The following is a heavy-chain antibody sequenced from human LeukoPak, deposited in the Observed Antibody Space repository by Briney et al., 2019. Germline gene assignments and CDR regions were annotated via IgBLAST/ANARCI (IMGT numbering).Heavy chain of an antibody. CDR3: ARAFGIVVVPAATDY. CDR1: GFTFSTYW. J-gene: IGHJ4*02. Sequence: GGSLRLSCAASGFTFSTYWMHWVRQAPGKGLVWVSRINSDGSSTSYADSVKGRFTISRDNAKNSLYLQMNSLRAEDTAVYYCARAFGIVVVPAATDYWGQGTLVTVSS. D-gene: IGHD2-2*01. CDR2: INSDGSST. V-gene: IGHV3-74*01.